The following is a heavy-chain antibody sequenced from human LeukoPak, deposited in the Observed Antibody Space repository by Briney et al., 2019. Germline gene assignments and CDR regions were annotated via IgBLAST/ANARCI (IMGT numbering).Heavy chain of an antibody. V-gene: IGHV3-53*01. CDR1: GLTGSHNY. D-gene: IGHD4-17*01. J-gene: IGHJ5*02. CDR3: IVFGDSNH. Sequence: GGSLRPSCAASGLTGSHNYVSWVRQAPGKGLEWVSAIHTSGDTCYADSVKGRFTISRDTSKSTLYLQINSLRVEDTAVYYCIVFGDSNHWGQGTLVTVSS. CDR2: IHTSGDT.